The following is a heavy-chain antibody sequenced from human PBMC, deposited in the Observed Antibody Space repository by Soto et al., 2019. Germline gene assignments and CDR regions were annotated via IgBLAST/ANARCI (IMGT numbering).Heavy chain of an antibody. J-gene: IGHJ4*02. V-gene: IGHV4-4*02. CDR3: ARGHTYTWHY. CDR2: IYLHGTT. D-gene: IGHD2-2*02. CDR1: MVSITVPNG. Sequence: SETLSLTCTFSMVSITVPNGGRSWVRQPPGKGLEWIGEIYLHGTTKYSPSLESRVTVSADTSNNQFSLRLSSVTAADTAVYYCARGHTYTWHYWSQGTLVTSPQ.